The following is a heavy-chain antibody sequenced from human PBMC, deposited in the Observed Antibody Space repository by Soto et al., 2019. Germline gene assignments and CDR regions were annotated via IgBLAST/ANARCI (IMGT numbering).Heavy chain of an antibody. CDR1: GGTFSSYA. J-gene: IGHJ3*02. V-gene: IGHV1-69*13. Sequence: SVKVSCKASGGTFSSYAISWVRQAPGQGLEWMGGIIPIFGTANYAQKFQGRVTITADESTSTAYMELSSLRSEDTAVYYCARRFRSLGDAFDIWGQGTMVTVSS. CDR3: ARRFRSLGDAFDI. D-gene: IGHD3-3*01. CDR2: IIPIFGTA.